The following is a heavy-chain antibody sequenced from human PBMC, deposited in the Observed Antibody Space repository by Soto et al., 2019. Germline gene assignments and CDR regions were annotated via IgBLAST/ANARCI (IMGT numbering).Heavy chain of an antibody. Sequence: EVQLLESGGGLVQPGGSLRLSCAASGFTFSSYAMSWVRQAPGKGLELVSAISGSGGSTYYADSVKGRFTISRDNSKNTLYLQMNSLRAKDTAVYYCAKDYYDFWSGYYGYWGQGTLVTVSS. D-gene: IGHD3-3*01. J-gene: IGHJ4*02. CDR3: AKDYYDFWSGYYGY. V-gene: IGHV3-23*01. CDR2: ISGSGGST. CDR1: GFTFSSYA.